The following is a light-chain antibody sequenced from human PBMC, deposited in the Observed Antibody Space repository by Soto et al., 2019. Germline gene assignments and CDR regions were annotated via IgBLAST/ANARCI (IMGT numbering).Light chain of an antibody. V-gene: IGLV4-69*01. CDR1: SGHSSYA. J-gene: IGLJ2*01. CDR2: LDSDGSH. CDR3: QTWGTGIHVV. Sequence: QLVLTQSPSASASLGASVKLTCTLSSGHSSYAIAWHQQQPEKRPRYLMKLDSDGSHTKGDAIPDRFSGSSSGAERYLNISRLQSEDEADYYCQTWGTGIHVVFGGGTKLTVL.